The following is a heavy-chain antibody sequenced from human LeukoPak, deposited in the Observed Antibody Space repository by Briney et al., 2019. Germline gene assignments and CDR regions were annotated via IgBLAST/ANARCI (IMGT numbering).Heavy chain of an antibody. CDR2: INHSGST. J-gene: IGHJ4*02. V-gene: IGHV4-34*01. D-gene: IGHD4-23*01. CDR1: GGSFSGYY. CDR3: ATYGGNSGGVVDY. Sequence: SETLSLTCAVYGGSFSGYYWSRIRQPPGKGLEWIGEINHSGSTNHNPSLKSRVTISVDTSKNQFSLKLSSVTAADTAVYYCATYGGNSGGVVDYWGQGTLVTVSS.